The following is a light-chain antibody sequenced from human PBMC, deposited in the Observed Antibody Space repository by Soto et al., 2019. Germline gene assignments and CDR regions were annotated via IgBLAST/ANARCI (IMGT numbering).Light chain of an antibody. Sequence: VVSQSPGALSLSPGERATLSCRASQSVSNNYLAWYQQKPGQAPRLLIYGASNRATGIPDRFSGSGSGTDFTLTISRLEPEDFAVYYCQQYGSSGTFGQGTKVDI. CDR1: QSVSNNY. J-gene: IGKJ1*01. CDR2: GAS. V-gene: IGKV3-20*01. CDR3: QQYGSSGT.